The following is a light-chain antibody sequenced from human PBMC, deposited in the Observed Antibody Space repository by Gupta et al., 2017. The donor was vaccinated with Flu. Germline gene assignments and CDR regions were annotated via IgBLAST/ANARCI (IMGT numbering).Light chain of an antibody. CDR2: GAS. Sequence: EIVLTQSPGTLSLSPGERATLSCRASQSVSSSYLAWYQQKPGQAPRLLIYGASSRATGIPDRFSGSGSGTDXTRTISXLETEDFAVYSCQQYGSAPPITFGXGTRLEIK. CDR1: QSVSSSY. CDR3: QQYGSAPPIT. V-gene: IGKV3-20*01. J-gene: IGKJ5*01.